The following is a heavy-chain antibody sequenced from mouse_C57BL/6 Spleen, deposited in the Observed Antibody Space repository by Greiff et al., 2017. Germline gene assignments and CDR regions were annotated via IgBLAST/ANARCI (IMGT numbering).Heavy chain of an antibody. Sequence: VQLQQPGAELVKPGASVKMSCKASGYTFTSYWITWVKQRPGQGLEWIGDIYPGSGSTNYNEKFKSKATLTVDTSSSTAYMQLSSLTSEDSAVXYCARTPYYGSSGWFAYWGQGTLVTVSA. J-gene: IGHJ3*01. D-gene: IGHD1-1*01. V-gene: IGHV1-55*01. CDR3: ARTPYYGSSGWFAY. CDR2: IYPGSGST. CDR1: GYTFTSYW.